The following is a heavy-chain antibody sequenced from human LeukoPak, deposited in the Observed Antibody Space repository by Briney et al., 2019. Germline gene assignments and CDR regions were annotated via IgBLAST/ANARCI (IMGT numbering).Heavy chain of an antibody. J-gene: IGHJ5*02. V-gene: IGHV3-48*03. CDR2: ISSSGSTI. CDR3: ARGQYYDFWSGYWRPKELNWFDP. Sequence: PGGSLRLSCAASGFTFSSYEMNWVRQAPGKGLEWVSYISSSGSTIYYADSVKGRFTISRDNAKNSLYLQMNSLRAEDTAVYYCARGQYYDFWSGYWRPKELNWFDPWGQGTLVTVSS. D-gene: IGHD3-3*01. CDR1: GFTFSSYE.